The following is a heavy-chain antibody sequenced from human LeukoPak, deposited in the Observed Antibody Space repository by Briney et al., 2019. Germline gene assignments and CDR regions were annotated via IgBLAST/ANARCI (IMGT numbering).Heavy chain of an antibody. CDR3: ARYLWSASTPGSWFDP. CDR1: GGSVSSYF. J-gene: IGHJ5*02. V-gene: IGHV4-59*08. CDR2: IYNNGNN. Sequence: SETLSLTCTVSGGSVSSYFWSWIRQPPGKGLEWIGYIYNNGNNNYNPSLKSRISISVDTSKNQISLKLSSVTAANTALYYCARYLWSASTPGSWFDPWGQGTLVTVSS. D-gene: IGHD2-15*01.